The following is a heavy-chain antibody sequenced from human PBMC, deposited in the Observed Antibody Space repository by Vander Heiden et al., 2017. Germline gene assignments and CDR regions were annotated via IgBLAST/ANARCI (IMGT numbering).Heavy chain of an antibody. V-gene: IGHV1-46*01. CDR3: VRDNKGFDQ. J-gene: IGHJ4*02. Sequence: QVQLVQSGAEVKKPGASVTLSCKTSGYTFTHFYMHWVRQAPGQGLEWVGKITPSDGSTNYAQKFQDRVTMTRDTSTSTVYMHLSNLRSEDTAVFYCVRDNKGFDQRGQGTLVTVSS. CDR1: GYTFTHFY. CDR2: ITPSDGST.